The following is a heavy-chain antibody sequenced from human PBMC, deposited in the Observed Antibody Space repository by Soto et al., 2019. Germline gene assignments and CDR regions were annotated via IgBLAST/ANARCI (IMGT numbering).Heavy chain of an antibody. CDR1: GFTCRNYN. D-gene: IGHD3-10*01. CDR2: ISSSSSTI. Sequence: GGPLRLSCAASGFTCRNYNMNWVRQAPGKGLEWVSYISSSSSTIYYADSVKGRFTISRDSAKNSLYLQMNSLRAEDTAVYYCTTALITMVRGVKVFIDYWGQGTLVTVSS. J-gene: IGHJ4*02. CDR3: TTALITMVRGVKVFIDY. V-gene: IGHV3-48*01.